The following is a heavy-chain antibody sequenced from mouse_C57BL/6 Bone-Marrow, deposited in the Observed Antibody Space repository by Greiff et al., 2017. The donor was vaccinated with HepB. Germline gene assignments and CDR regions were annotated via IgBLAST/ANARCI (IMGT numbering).Heavy chain of an antibody. Sequence: VQLQQSGPGLVQPSQSLSITCTVSGFSFTSYGVHWVRQSPGKGLEWLGVIWSGGSTDYNAAFISRLSISKDNSKSQVFFKMNSLQADDTAIYYCASYYGSPYWYFDVWGTGTTVTVSS. V-gene: IGHV2-2*01. CDR1: GFSFTSYG. CDR3: ASYYGSPYWYFDV. CDR2: IWSGGST. D-gene: IGHD1-1*01. J-gene: IGHJ1*03.